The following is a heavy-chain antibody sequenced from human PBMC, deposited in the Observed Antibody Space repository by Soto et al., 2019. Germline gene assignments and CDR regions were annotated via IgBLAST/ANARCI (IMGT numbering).Heavy chain of an antibody. D-gene: IGHD3-3*01. CDR3: ARGVYDFWSGHPKGLDY. V-gene: IGHV3-73*02. J-gene: IGHJ4*02. Sequence: EVRLVESGGGLVQPGGSLKLSCAASGFTFSGSAMHWVRQASGKGLEWVGRIRNKANNYATAYAVSVKGRFTISRDDSRNTAYLQMNSLKTEDTAVYYCARGVYDFWSGHPKGLDYWGQGTVVTVSS. CDR1: GFTFSGSA. CDR2: IRNKANNYAT.